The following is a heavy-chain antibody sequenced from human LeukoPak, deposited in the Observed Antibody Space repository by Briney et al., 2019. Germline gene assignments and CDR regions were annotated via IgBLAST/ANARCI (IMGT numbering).Heavy chain of an antibody. CDR1: GFTFSRYW. J-gene: IGHJ5*02. CDR3: ATAGGDGSRMGFDP. D-gene: IGHD2-15*01. CDR2: ISADGSVT. Sequence: GGSLRLSCADSGFTFSRYWMHWVRQTPGKGLVWVSCISADGSVTRYADSVKGRFTISRDSTKSTLYLQMHSLRAEDTAVYYCATAGGDGSRMGFDPWGQGTPVTVSS. V-gene: IGHV3-74*01.